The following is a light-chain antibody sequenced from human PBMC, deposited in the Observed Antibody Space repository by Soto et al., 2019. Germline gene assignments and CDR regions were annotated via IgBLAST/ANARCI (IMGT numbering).Light chain of an antibody. J-gene: IGKJ1*01. CDR1: EGISSA. CDR2: DAS. V-gene: IGKV1-13*02. CDR3: QQFNSYPRT. Sequence: AIELTQSPSSLPASVGDRVTITCRASEGISSALAWYQEKPGKAPKLLIYDASSLESGVPSRFSGSGSGTDFTLTISSLQPADFATYYCQQFNSYPRTFGQGTKVEIK.